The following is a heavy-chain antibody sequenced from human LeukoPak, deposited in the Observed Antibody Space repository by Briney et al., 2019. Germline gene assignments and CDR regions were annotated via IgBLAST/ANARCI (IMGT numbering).Heavy chain of an antibody. CDR1: GGSTSSYY. CDR3: ARQRYGSFDY. J-gene: IGHJ4*02. V-gene: IGHV4-59*08. D-gene: IGHD4-17*01. CDR2: IYYSGST. Sequence: SETLSLTCTVSGGSTSSYYWSWIRQPPGKGLEWIGYIYYSGSTNYNPSLKSRVTISVDTSKNQFSLKLSSVTAADTAVYYCARQRYGSFDYWGQGTLVTVSS.